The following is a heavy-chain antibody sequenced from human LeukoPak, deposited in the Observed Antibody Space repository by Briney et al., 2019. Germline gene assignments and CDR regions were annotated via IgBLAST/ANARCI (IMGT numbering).Heavy chain of an antibody. V-gene: IGHV3-7*04. J-gene: IGHJ4*02. D-gene: IGHD3-16*02. CDR3: VREYRERSDFDH. CDR1: GFTFSTYW. Sequence: GGSLRLSCAASGFTFSTYWMTCVRQAPGKGLEWVANINQDGGEKHYVDSVKGRFTISTDNAKNSLYLQMNSPRADDTAVYYCVREYRERSDFDHWGQGTLVTVSS. CDR2: INQDGGEK.